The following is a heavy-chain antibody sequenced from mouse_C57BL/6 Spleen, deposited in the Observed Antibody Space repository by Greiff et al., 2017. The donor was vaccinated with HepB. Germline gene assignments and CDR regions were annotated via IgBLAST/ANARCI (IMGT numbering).Heavy chain of an antibody. J-gene: IGHJ4*01. CDR1: GYSFTSYY. V-gene: IGHV1-66*01. D-gene: IGHD2-4*01. CDR3: ASSIYYDYDDAMDY. Sequence: VQLQESGPELVKPGASVKISCKASGYSFTSYYIHWVKQRPGQGLEWIGWIYPGSGNTKYNEKFKGKATLTADTSSSTAYMQLSSLTSEDSAVYYCASSIYYDYDDAMDYWGQGTSVTVSS. CDR2: IYPGSGNT.